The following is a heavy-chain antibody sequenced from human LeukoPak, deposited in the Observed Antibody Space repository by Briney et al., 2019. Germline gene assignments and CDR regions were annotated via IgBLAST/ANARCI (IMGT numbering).Heavy chain of an antibody. CDR1: GFTFSSYS. CDR3: ARVGGWQWLPRGSFDY. V-gene: IGHV3-7*01. J-gene: IGHJ4*02. D-gene: IGHD6-19*01. CDR2: IKQDGSEK. Sequence: GGSLRLSCAASGFTFSSYSMNWVRQAPGKGLEWVANIKQDGSEKYYVDSVKGRFTISRDNAKNSLYLQMNSLRAEDTAVYYCARVGGWQWLPRGSFDYWGQGTLVTVSS.